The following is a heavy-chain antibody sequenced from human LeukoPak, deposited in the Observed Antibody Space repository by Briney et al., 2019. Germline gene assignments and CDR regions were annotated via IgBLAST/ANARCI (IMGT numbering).Heavy chain of an antibody. CDR3: ARDLRRGSSSWYVSGGDY. CDR2: ITAYNDNT. J-gene: IGHJ4*02. V-gene: IGHV1-18*01. D-gene: IGHD6-13*01. CDR1: GYTFTSYG. Sequence: VAAVKVTCKSSGYTFTSYGISWVRQAPGQGVEWMGWITAYNDNTYYAQKLQGRVTMTTDTSTSTAYMELRSLRSDDTAVYYCARDLRRGSSSWYVSGGDYWGQGTLVTVSS.